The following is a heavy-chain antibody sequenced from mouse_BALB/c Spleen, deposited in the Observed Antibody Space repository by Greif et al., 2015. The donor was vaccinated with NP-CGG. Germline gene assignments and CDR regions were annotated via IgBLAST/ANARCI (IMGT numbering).Heavy chain of an antibody. J-gene: IGHJ4*01. Sequence: QVQLQQSGAELMKPGASVKISCKATGYTFSSYWIEWVKQRPGHGLEWIGEILPGSGSTNYNEKLKGKATFTADTSSNTAYMQLSSLTSEDSAVYYCARGTMNYAMDYWGQGTSVTVSS. CDR1: GYTFSSYW. V-gene: IGHV1-9*01. D-gene: IGHD2-4*01. CDR3: ARGTMNYAMDY. CDR2: ILPGSGST.